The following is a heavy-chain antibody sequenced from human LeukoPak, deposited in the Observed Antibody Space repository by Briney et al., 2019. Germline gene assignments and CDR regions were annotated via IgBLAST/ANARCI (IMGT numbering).Heavy chain of an antibody. CDR2: ISSGGST. D-gene: IGHD3-3*01. CDR3: ARDYAFSSGSYSLSYYYGLDV. J-gene: IGHJ6*02. Sequence: SETLSLTCTISGGSISNYYRSWIRLPAGKGLEWIGRISSGGSTQSNPSLESRVTLSIDTSTNQLSLNLSPVTAADTAIYYCARDYAFSSGSYSLSYYYGLDVWGQGTTVTVSS. V-gene: IGHV4-4*07. CDR1: GGSISNYY.